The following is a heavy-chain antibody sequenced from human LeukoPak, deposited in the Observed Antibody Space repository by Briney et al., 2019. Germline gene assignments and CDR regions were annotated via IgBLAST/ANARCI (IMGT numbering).Heavy chain of an antibody. CDR3: ARDTAVTTRSDAFGI. CDR1: GGTFSSYT. J-gene: IGHJ3*02. CDR2: IIPILGIA. V-gene: IGHV1-69*04. Sequence: SVRVSCKASGGTFSSYTISLVRQAPGQGLEWMGRIIPILGIANYAQKYQGRVTITADKSTSTPYMELSSLRSENTDVNYCARDTAVTTRSDAFGIWGQGTMVTVSS. D-gene: IGHD1-1*01.